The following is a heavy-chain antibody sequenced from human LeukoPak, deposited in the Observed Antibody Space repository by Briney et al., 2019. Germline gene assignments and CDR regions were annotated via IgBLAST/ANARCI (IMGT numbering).Heavy chain of an antibody. Sequence: GGSLRLSCAASGFTFSSYAMSWVRQAPGKGLEWVSAISGSGGSTYYADSVKGRFTISRDNSKNTLYLQMNSLRAEDTAVYYCAVRMASSGSCSPFDYWGQGTLVTVSS. CDR1: GFTFSSYA. J-gene: IGHJ4*02. CDR3: AVRMASSGSCSPFDY. D-gene: IGHD3-10*01. V-gene: IGHV3-23*01. CDR2: ISGSGGST.